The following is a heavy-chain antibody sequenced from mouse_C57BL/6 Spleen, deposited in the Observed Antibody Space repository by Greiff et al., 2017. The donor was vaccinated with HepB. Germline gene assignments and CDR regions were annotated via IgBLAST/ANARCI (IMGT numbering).Heavy chain of an antibody. CDR2: INPNNGGT. D-gene: IGHD2-9*01. V-gene: IGHV1-18*01. CDR3: ARVRTYYGYDGYWYFDV. CDR1: GYTFTDYN. Sequence: EVQLQQSGPELVKPGASVKIPCKASGYTFTDYNMDWVKQSHGKSLEWIGDINPNNGGTIYNQKFKGKATLTVDKSSSTAYMELRSLTSEDTAVYYCARVRTYYGYDGYWYFDVWGTGTTVTVSS. J-gene: IGHJ1*03.